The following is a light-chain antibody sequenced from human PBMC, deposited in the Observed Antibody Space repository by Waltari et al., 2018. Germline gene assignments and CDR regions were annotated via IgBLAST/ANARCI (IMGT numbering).Light chain of an antibody. Sequence: QSALTQPASVSGSPGQSITISCTGTRSDVGGYNYVSWYQQHSDKAPKLIIFDVINRPSGFSNRFSGSKSGNTASLTISGLQAEDEADYYCSSHTITNAVGVFGGGTKLTVL. V-gene: IGLV2-14*01. CDR3: SSHTITNAVGV. CDR2: DVI. J-gene: IGLJ3*02. CDR1: RSDVGGYNY.